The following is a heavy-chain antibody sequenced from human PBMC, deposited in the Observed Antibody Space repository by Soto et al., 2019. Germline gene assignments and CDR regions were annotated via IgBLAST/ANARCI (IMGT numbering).Heavy chain of an antibody. V-gene: IGHV4-4*02. CDR1: GGSISSSNW. J-gene: IGHJ2*01. CDR3: ARHGGRYCSGGTCYIYWHFDL. D-gene: IGHD2-15*01. CDR2: IYHSGST. Sequence: SETLSLTCAVSGGSISSSNWWSWVRQPPGKWLEWIGEIYHSGSTNYNPSLKSRVTISVDKSKNQFSLKLSSVTAADTAVYYCARHGGRYCSGGTCYIYWHFDLWGRGTLVT.